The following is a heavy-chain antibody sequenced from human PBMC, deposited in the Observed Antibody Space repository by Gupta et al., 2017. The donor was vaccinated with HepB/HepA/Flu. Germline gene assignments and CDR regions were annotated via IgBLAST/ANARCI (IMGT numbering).Heavy chain of an antibody. CDR2: IYSSGIT. V-gene: IGHV4-39*01. CDR3: ARRAGGNYGFDY. CDR1: GGSISSSSFY. Sequence: QLQLQESGPGLVKPSETLSLTCTVSGGSISSSSFYWGWIRQPPGKGLESIGTIYSSGITYYNPSLKSRVTISIDTSKNQFSLKLSSVTAADTAVYYCARRAGGNYGFDYWGQGTLVTVSS. D-gene: IGHD1-7*01. J-gene: IGHJ4*02.